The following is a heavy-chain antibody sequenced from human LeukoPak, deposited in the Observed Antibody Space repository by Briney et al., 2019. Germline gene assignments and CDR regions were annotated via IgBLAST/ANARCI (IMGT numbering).Heavy chain of an antibody. CDR2: IKQDGGEE. Sequence: GGSLRLSCAASGFTFNTYWMGWVRQAPGKGLEWVATIKQDGGEEYYVDSVKGRFTISRDNAKNSLFLQMNSLRAEDTAVYYCARVSRSAANYWGQGTLVTVSS. D-gene: IGHD6-25*01. CDR1: GFTFNTYW. V-gene: IGHV3-7*05. CDR3: ARVSRSAANY. J-gene: IGHJ4*02.